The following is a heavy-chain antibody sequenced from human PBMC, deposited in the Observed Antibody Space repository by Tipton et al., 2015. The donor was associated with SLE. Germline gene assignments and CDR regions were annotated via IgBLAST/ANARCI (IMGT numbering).Heavy chain of an antibody. CDR2: IRNSDGTT. CDR3: AAGSGGLWYFDL. V-gene: IGHV3-23*01. CDR1: GFTFNNYV. D-gene: IGHD1-14*01. Sequence: SLRLSCSTSGFTFNNYVMSWVRQAPGTGLEWASGIRNSDGTTYYADSVKGRFTISRDNSKNTLYLQVNSLRAEDTAVYYCAAGSGGLWYFDLWGRGTLVTVSS. J-gene: IGHJ2*01.